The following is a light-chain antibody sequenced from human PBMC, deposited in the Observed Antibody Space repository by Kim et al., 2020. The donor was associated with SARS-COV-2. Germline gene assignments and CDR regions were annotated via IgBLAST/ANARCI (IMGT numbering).Light chain of an antibody. J-gene: IGLJ3*02. Sequence: SSVKRTCTLSSGHNNYIVAWHQQKPGKAPRYLIKLESSGSYNKGSGVPDRFSGSSSGADRYLIISDLQSEDEADYYCETWAINTWVFGGGTQLTVL. CDR3: ETWAINTWV. CDR2: LESSGSY. V-gene: IGLV4-60*03. CDR1: SGHNNYI.